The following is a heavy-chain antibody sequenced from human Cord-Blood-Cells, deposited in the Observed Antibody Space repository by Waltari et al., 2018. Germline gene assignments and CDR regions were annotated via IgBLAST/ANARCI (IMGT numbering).Heavy chain of an antibody. J-gene: IGHJ3*02. CDR1: GYSFTSYW. V-gene: IGHV5-51*01. Sequence: EVQLVQSGAEVKKPGESLKISCKGSGYSFTSYWIGWVRQMHGKGLEWMGIIYPGDSDTRYSPSISTAYLQWSSLKASDTAMYYCARRSAAVAGTGAFDIWGQGTMVTVSS. CDR3: ARRSAAVAGTGAFDI. CDR2: IYPGDSDT. D-gene: IGHD6-19*01.